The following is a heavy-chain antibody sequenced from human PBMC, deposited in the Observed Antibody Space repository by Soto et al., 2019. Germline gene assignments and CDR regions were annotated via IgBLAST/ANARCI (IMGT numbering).Heavy chain of an antibody. J-gene: IGHJ4*02. V-gene: IGHV3-64*01. CDR2: ISSNGGST. Sequence: EVQLVESGGGLVQPGGSLRLSCAASGFTFSSYAMHWVRQAPGKGLEYVSAISSNGGSTYYANSVKGRFTISRDNSKNTLYLQMGSLRAEDIAAYYCARGPGYYFDYWGQRTLVTVSS. CDR1: GFTFSSYA. CDR3: ARGPGYYFDY.